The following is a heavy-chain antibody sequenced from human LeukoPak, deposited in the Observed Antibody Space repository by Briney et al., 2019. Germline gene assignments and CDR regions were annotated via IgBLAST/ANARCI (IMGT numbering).Heavy chain of an antibody. J-gene: IGHJ4*02. D-gene: IGHD5/OR15-5a*01. V-gene: IGHV3-33*01. CDR1: GFTFSTYG. CDR2: IWSDGSNK. CDR3: ARRRYSVYDFDY. Sequence: GGSLRLSCAASGFTFSTYGMHWVRQAPGKGLEWVAVIWSDGSNKYYADSVKGRFTISRDNSKNTLYLQMNSLRAEDTAVYYCARRRYSVYDFDYWAQRPLVTVSS.